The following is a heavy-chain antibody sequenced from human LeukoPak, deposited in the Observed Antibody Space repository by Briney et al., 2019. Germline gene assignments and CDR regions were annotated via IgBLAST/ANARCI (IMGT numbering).Heavy chain of an antibody. CDR1: GFTFSSYW. Sequence: GGSLRLSCAASGFTFSSYWMSWVRQAPGKGLEWVANIKQDGSERYYVDSVKGRFTISRDNTKNSLYLQMNSLRAEDTAVYYCARDRGAIAAAGRLWGQGTLVTVFS. J-gene: IGHJ4*02. V-gene: IGHV3-7*01. CDR2: IKQDGSER. CDR3: ARDRGAIAAAGRL. D-gene: IGHD6-13*01.